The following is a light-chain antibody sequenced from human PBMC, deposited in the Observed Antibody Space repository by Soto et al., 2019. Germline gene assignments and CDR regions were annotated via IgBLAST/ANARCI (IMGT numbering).Light chain of an antibody. CDR2: AAS. Sequence: DIQLTQSPSFLSAPVGDRVTITCRASQGISSYLAWYQQKPGKAPKLLIYAASTLQTGVPSRFSGSGSGTEFTLTISSLQPEDFATYYCQQFNSYPLTFGPGTKVDIK. CDR3: QQFNSYPLT. J-gene: IGKJ3*01. V-gene: IGKV1-9*01. CDR1: QGISSY.